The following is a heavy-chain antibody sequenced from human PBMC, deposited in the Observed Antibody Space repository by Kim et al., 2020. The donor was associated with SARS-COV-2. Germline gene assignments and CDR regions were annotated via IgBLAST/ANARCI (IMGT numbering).Heavy chain of an antibody. CDR3: ARERDLGGDYDY. CDR1: GFTFSSYE. D-gene: IGHD4-17*01. J-gene: IGHJ4*02. CDR2: IGSSGGPI. V-gene: IGHV3-48*03. Sequence: GGSLRLSCAASGFTFSSYEMAWVRQAPGKGLEWISYIGSSGGPIHYTDSVKGRFTISRDNAKNSLYLQMNSLRAEDTAVYYCARERDLGGDYDYWGQGTLVTVSS.